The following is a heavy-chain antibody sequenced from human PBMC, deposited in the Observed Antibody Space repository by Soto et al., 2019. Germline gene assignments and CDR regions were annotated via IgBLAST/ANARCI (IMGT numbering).Heavy chain of an antibody. Sequence: QVQLVQSGAEVKKPGASVKVSCKASGYTFTSYAMHWVRQAPGQRLEWMGWINAGNGNTKYSQKFQGRVTITRDTDASTAYRELSSLRSEDTAVYYCARSIVVVTAADYWGQGTLVTVSS. J-gene: IGHJ4*02. D-gene: IGHD2-21*02. CDR3: ARSIVVVTAADY. V-gene: IGHV1-3*01. CDR1: GYTFTSYA. CDR2: INAGNGNT.